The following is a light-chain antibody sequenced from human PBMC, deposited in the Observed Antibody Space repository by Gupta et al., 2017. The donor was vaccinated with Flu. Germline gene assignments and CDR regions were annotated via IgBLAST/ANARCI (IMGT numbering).Light chain of an antibody. J-gene: IGKJ2*03. CDR1: QSVSSN. Sequence: EIVMTQSPATLPVSSGERATLSCSASQSVSSNLAWYQQKPGEAPRLLIYGASTRATGIPARFSGSGSGTEFTLTISSLQSEDFAVYYCQQYNNWPPEYSFGQGTKLEIK. CDR3: QQYNNWPPEYS. CDR2: GAS. V-gene: IGKV3-15*01.